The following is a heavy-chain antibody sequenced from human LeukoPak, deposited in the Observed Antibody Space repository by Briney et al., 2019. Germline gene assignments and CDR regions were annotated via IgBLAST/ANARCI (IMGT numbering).Heavy chain of an antibody. Sequence: GASVKVSCKASGYTFTGYGISWVRQAPGQGLEWMGWISAYNGNTNYAQKLQGRVTMTTDTSTSTAYMELRSLRSDDTAVYYCARVPAYYDFWSGYHSGMDVWGKGTTVTVSS. J-gene: IGHJ6*03. D-gene: IGHD3-3*01. CDR3: ARVPAYYDFWSGYHSGMDV. CDR1: GYTFTGYG. V-gene: IGHV1-18*01. CDR2: ISAYNGNT.